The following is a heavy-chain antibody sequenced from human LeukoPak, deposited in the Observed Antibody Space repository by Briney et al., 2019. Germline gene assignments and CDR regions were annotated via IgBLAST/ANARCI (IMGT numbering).Heavy chain of an antibody. J-gene: IGHJ4*02. CDR3: TTEALYYDILTGYCFDY. V-gene: IGHV3-15*01. D-gene: IGHD3-9*01. CDR1: GFTFSNAW. CDR2: IKSKTDGGTT. Sequence: GGSLRLSRAASGFTFSNAWMSWVRQAPGKRLEWVGRIKSKTDGGTTDYAAPVKGRFTISRDDSKNTLYLQMNSLKTEDTAVYYCTTEALYYDILTGYCFDYWGQGTLVTVSS.